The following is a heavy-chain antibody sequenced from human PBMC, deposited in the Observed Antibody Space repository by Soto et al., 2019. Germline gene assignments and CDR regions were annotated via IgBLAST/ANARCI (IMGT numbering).Heavy chain of an antibody. CDR2: IYYSGST. CDR1: GGSISSYY. CDR3: ARDRSGYDYVKGDYYYMDV. J-gene: IGHJ6*03. D-gene: IGHD5-12*01. Sequence: PSETQSLTCTVSGGSISSYYWSWLQKPPEKGLEWIGYIYYSGSTNYNPTLKSRVTISVDTSKNQFSLKLSSVTTADTAVYYCARDRSGYDYVKGDYYYMDVWGKGTTVTVSS. V-gene: IGHV4-59*01.